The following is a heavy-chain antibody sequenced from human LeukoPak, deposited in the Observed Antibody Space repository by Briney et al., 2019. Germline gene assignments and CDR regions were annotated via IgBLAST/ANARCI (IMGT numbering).Heavy chain of an antibody. CDR2: IYITGST. Sequence: PSETLSLTCTVSGGSISNYCWSWIRQSAGKGLEWIGRIYITGSTNYNPSLKSRVSMSLDTSKNQLSLKLSSVTAADTAVYYCARVHYYDNSGYWFFDYWGQGTLVTVSS. CDR3: ARVHYYDNSGYWFFDY. J-gene: IGHJ4*02. CDR1: GGSISNYC. V-gene: IGHV4-4*07. D-gene: IGHD3-22*01.